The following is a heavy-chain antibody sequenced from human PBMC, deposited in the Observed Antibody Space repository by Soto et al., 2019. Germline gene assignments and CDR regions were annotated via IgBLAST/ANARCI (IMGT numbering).Heavy chain of an antibody. J-gene: IGHJ4*02. CDR1: GGSISISSW. V-gene: IGHV4-4*02. CDR3: AVCIGVAGTLAY. D-gene: IGHD6-19*01. CDR2: IYHRGST. Sequence: SESLSLTCAVSGGSISISSWWCWGRKPSGKGLEWIGEIYHRGSTNYNPPIKSRVTISVDKSKNQFSRKLSSVTAADTAVDYCAVCIGVAGTLAYWGQGTLVTVSS.